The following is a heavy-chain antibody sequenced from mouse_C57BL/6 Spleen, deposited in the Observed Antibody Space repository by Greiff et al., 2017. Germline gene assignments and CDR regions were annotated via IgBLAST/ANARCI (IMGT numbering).Heavy chain of an antibody. J-gene: IGHJ1*03. CDR2: INPNYGTT. CDR3: ARTSVVNWYFDV. Sequence: EVQLQQSGPELVKPGASVKISCKASGYSFTDSNMNWVKQSNGKSLEWIGVINPNYGTTSDNQRFKGKATLTVDQYSSTADMQLNRLTSEDSAVYYCARTSVVNWYFDVWGTGTTVTVSS. CDR1: GYSFTDSN. D-gene: IGHD1-1*01. V-gene: IGHV1-39*01.